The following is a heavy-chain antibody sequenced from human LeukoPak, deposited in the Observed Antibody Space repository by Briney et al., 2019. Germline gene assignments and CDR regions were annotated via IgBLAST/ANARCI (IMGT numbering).Heavy chain of an antibody. J-gene: IGHJ4*02. CDR3: ARDRWKTVAGSRLNYFDY. V-gene: IGHV3-33*01. CDR2: TWYDGSNK. D-gene: IGHD6-19*01. Sequence: PGRSLRLSCAASGFTFTNYGMHWVRQAPGKGLEWVAVTWYDGSNKYYADSVKGRFTISRDNSKNTLYLQMNSLRAEDTAVYYCARDRWKTVAGSRLNYFDYWGQGTLVTVSS. CDR1: GFTFTNYG.